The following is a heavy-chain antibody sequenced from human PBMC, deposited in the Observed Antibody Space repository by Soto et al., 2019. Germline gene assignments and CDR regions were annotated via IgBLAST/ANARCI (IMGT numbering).Heavy chain of an antibody. CDR3: ARRRWGGYQD. Sequence: GASVKVSCKASGGTFSSYAISWVRQAPGQGLEWMGGIIPIFGTANYAQKFQGRVTITADESTSTAYMELSSLRSEDTAVYHCARRRWGGYQDWGQGTTVTVSS. V-gene: IGHV1-69*13. CDR1: GGTFSSYA. D-gene: IGHD3-3*01. CDR2: IIPIFGTA. J-gene: IGHJ6*02.